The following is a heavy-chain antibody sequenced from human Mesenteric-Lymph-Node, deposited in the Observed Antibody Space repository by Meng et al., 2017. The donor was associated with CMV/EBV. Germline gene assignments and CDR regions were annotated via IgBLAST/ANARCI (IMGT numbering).Heavy chain of an antibody. CDR2: IYSGGGT. Sequence: GESLKISCAASGFTVSSNYMSWVRQAPGKGLEWVSVIYSGGGTYYADSVKGRFTISRDNSKNTLYLQMNSLRAEDTAVYYCAKAGFSGSYYFGAFDIWGQGTMVTVSS. V-gene: IGHV3-66*02. J-gene: IGHJ3*02. D-gene: IGHD1-26*01. CDR3: AKAGFSGSYYFGAFDI. CDR1: GFTVSSNY.